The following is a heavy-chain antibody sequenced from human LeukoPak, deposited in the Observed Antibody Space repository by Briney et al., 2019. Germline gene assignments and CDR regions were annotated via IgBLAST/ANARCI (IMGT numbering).Heavy chain of an antibody. D-gene: IGHD1-14*01. J-gene: IGHJ5*02. CDR3: ARDRLSPGPDGNWFDP. CDR1: GGTFNNYA. Sequence: SVKVSCKASGGTFNNYAISWVRQAPGQGLEWMGGIIPIFGTANYTQKFQGRLTITADESTSTAYMELRSLGSDDTAVYYCARDRLSPGPDGNWFDPWGQGTLVIVSS. CDR2: IIPIFGTA. V-gene: IGHV1-69*13.